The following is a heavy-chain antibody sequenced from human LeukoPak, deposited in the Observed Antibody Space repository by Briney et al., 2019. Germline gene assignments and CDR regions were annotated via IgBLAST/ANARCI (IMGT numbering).Heavy chain of an antibody. D-gene: IGHD3-10*01. CDR2: INDDGSDT. Sequence: GGSLRLSCTASGFTFSSYWMHWVRQGPGEGLVWVSRINDDGSDTNYADSVKGRFTISRDNAKNTVYLQMNSLRAEDTAVYYCARAYRVRGITDYWGQGTLVTVSS. CDR3: ARAYRVRGITDY. J-gene: IGHJ4*02. V-gene: IGHV3-74*01. CDR1: GFTFSSYW.